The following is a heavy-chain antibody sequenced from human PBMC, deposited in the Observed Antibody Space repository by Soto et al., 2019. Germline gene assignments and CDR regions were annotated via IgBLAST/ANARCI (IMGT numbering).Heavy chain of an antibody. CDR3: AKDLTRQLAYWLDP. V-gene: IGHV1-2*02. CDR2: INAHSGGT. Sequence: ASVKVSCKASGFSFTGYYIHWLRQAPGQGLEWMGWINAHSGGTEYAQKFQSRVTLTRDTSIATAYLTLTSLTSDDMGLYYCAKDLTRQLAYWLDPWGQGTQVPVSS. J-gene: IGHJ5*02. CDR1: GFSFTGYY. D-gene: IGHD6-6*01.